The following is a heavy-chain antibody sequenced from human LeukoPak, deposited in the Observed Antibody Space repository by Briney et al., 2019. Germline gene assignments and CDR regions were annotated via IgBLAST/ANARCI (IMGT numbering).Heavy chain of an antibody. CDR1: GGSISSYY. CDR3: ARSIWFGEFI. CDR2: IYYSGST. Sequence: SETLSLTCTVSGGSISSYYWSWIRQPPGKGLEWIGYIYYSGSTNYNPSLKSRVTISVDTSKNQFSLKLSSVTAADTAVYYCARSIWFGEFIWGQGTLVTVSS. J-gene: IGHJ4*02. V-gene: IGHV4-59*01. D-gene: IGHD3-10*01.